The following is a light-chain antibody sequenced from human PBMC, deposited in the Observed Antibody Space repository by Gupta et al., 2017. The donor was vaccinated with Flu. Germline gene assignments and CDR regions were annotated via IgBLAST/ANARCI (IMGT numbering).Light chain of an antibody. Sequence: DRAPLSCRASQSVSSSLACYEQRHGQAARLLIYGASSRAAGVTARFSGSGSGTEFSITISSLQSEDVAVFYCQQHKDWSPLTFGGGTKVEIK. V-gene: IGKV3-15*01. CDR2: GAS. J-gene: IGKJ4*01. CDR1: QSVSSS. CDR3: QQHKDWSPLT.